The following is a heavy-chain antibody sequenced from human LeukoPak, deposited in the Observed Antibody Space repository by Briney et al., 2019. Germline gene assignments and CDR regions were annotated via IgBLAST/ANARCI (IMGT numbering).Heavy chain of an antibody. V-gene: IGHV3-74*01. J-gene: IGHJ4*02. CDR2: INSDGSIT. CDR1: GFTLTTYW. CDR3: AKVTGPGNLGATRERDHFDY. D-gene: IGHD1-26*01. Sequence: GGSLRLSCAASGFTLTTYWMHWVRQAPGKGLVWVSHINSDGSITSYADSVKGRFTISRDNAKNTLYLQMNSLRAEDTAVYYCAKVTGPGNLGATRERDHFDYWGQGTLVTVSS.